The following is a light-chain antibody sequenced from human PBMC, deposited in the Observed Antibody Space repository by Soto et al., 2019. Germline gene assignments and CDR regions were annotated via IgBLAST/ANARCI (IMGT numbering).Light chain of an antibody. V-gene: IGLV2-8*01. CDR1: SSDVGGYNY. CDR3: SSYAGSNNYV. Sequence: QSALTQPPSASGSPGQSVTISCTGTSSDVGGYNYVSWYQQYPGKAPKLMIYAVSKRPSGVPDRFSGSESGNTASLTVSGLQAEDEADYYCSSYAGSNNYVFGSGTKLTVL. CDR2: AVS. J-gene: IGLJ1*01.